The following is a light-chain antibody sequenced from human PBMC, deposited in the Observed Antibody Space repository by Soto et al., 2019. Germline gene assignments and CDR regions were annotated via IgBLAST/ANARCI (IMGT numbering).Light chain of an antibody. Sequence: EIVLPQSPGTLSLSPGERATLSCRASQSVSSTYLAWYQHKPGQAPRLLIYGASSRATGIPDRFSGSGSGTDFTLTISRLEPEDFAVYYCQQYGTSPWTFGQGTKVDIK. CDR3: QQYGTSPWT. V-gene: IGKV3-20*01. CDR1: QSVSSTY. CDR2: GAS. J-gene: IGKJ1*01.